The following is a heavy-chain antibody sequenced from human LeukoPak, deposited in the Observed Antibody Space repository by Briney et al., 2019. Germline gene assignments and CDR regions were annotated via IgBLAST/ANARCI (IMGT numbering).Heavy chain of an antibody. D-gene: IGHD2-15*01. V-gene: IGHV3-30*09. CDR2: ISYDGSNK. J-gene: IGHJ4*02. CDR1: GFTFSSYA. CDR3: ARDGSGGSCCHFDY. Sequence: GGSLRLSCAASGFTFSSYAMHWVRQAPGKGLEWVAVISYDGSNKYYADSVKGRFAISRDNSKNTLYLQMNSLRAEDTAVYYCARDGSGGSCCHFDYWGQGTLVTVSS.